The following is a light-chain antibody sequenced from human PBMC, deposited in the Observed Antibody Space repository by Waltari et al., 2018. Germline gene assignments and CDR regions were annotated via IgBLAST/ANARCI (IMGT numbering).Light chain of an antibody. CDR1: QGISNY. J-gene: IGKJ4*01. CDR2: AAS. V-gene: IGKV1-16*01. CDR3: QQYFSHPLT. Sequence: DIQMTQSPSSLSASVGHRVTITCRASQGISNYLAWFQQKPGRAPKSRIYAASNLQSGVPSRFSASGSGTDFTLTISSLLPEDFATYYCQQYFSHPLTFGGGTQVEIK.